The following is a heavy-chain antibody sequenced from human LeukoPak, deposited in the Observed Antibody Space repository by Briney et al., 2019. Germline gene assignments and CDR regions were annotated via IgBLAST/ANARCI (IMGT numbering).Heavy chain of an antibody. CDR1: GGTFSSYT. V-gene: IGHV1-69*02. Sequence: SVKVSCKASGGTFSSYTISWVRQAPGQGLEWMGRIIPILGIANYAQRFQGRVTITADKSTSTAYMELSSLRSEDTAVYYCARTLSGWNYVDYWGQGTLVTVSS. CDR3: ARTLSGWNYVDY. CDR2: IIPILGIA. D-gene: IGHD6-19*01. J-gene: IGHJ4*02.